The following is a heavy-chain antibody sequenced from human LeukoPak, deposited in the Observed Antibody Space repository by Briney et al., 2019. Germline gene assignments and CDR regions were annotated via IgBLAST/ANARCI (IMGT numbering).Heavy chain of an antibody. J-gene: IGHJ4*02. Sequence: SETLSLTCAVYGGSFSGYYWSWIRQPPGKGLEWSGEINHSGSTNHNPSLKSRVTISVDTSTNQFSLKLSSVPAADTAVYYCALRMIYCTSTSCNDYWGQGTLVTVSS. CDR2: INHSGST. D-gene: IGHD2-2*01. CDR1: GGSFSGYY. V-gene: IGHV4-34*01. CDR3: ALRMIYCTSTSCNDY.